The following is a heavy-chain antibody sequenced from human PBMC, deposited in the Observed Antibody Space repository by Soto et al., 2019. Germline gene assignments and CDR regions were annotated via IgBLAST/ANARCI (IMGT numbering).Heavy chain of an antibody. D-gene: IGHD6-13*01. CDR3: AKDTSAAGLDY. CDR2: ISYDGSNK. CDR1: GFTFSSYG. J-gene: IGHJ4*02. Sequence: QVQLVESGGGVVQPGRSLRLSCAASGFTFSSYGMHWVRQAPGKGLEWVAVISYDGSNKYYADSVKGRFTISRDNCKNTLYLQMNSLRAEDTAVYYCAKDTSAAGLDYWGQGTLVTVSS. V-gene: IGHV3-30*18.